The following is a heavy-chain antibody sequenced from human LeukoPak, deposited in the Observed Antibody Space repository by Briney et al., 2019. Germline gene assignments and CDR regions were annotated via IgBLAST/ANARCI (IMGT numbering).Heavy chain of an antibody. Sequence: GGSLRLSCAASGFTFSNYWMSWVRQAPGKGLEWVSYISSSSSTIYYADSVKGRFTISRDNAKNSLYLQMNSLRAEDTAVYYCAREHYDFWSGYPDYWGQGTLVTVSS. CDR3: AREHYDFWSGYPDY. CDR1: GFTFSNYW. CDR2: ISSSSSTI. V-gene: IGHV3-48*01. J-gene: IGHJ4*02. D-gene: IGHD3-3*01.